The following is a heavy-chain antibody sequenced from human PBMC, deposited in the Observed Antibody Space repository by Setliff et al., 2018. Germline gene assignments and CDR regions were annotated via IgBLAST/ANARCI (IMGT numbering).Heavy chain of an antibody. CDR1: GDSISSSSYY. CDR2: IYYSGST. D-gene: IGHD3-10*01. CDR3: ATPGRRFGESIDY. V-gene: IGHV4-39*01. J-gene: IGHJ4*02. Sequence: SETLSLTCTVSGDSISSSSYYWGWIRQPPGKGLEWIGCIYYSGSTYYNPSLKSRVTISVDTSKNQFSLKLTSVTVADTAVYYCATPGRRFGESIDYWGQGTLVTVSS.